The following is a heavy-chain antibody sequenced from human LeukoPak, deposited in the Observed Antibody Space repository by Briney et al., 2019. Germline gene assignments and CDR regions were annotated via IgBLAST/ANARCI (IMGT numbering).Heavy chain of an antibody. CDR3: VYRENSNYYEN. D-gene: IGHD4-23*01. CDR2: INPSGSNT. Sequence: GGSLRLSCLASGLTFSSSAMHWVRQAPGKGLECVSAINPSGSNTYYADSVRGRFTISRDNSRNTLYLQMSGLGPADTAVYYCVYRENSNYYENWGQGTLVTVSS. V-gene: IGHV3-64D*09. J-gene: IGHJ4*02. CDR1: GLTFSSSA.